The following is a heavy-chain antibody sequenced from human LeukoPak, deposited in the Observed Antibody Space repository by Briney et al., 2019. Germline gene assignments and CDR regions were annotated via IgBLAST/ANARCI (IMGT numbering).Heavy chain of an antibody. CDR2: IYHSGST. Sequence: PSQTLSLTCAVSGGSISSGGYSWSWIRQPPGKGLEWIGYIYHSGSTYYNPSLKSRVTISVDTSKNQFSLKLSSVTAADTAVYYCARDTYDSSGYYQTHYYYYYYGMDVWGQGTTVTVSS. V-gene: IGHV4-30-2*01. CDR3: ARDTYDSSGYYQTHYYYYYYGMDV. J-gene: IGHJ6*02. D-gene: IGHD3-22*01. CDR1: GGSISSGGYS.